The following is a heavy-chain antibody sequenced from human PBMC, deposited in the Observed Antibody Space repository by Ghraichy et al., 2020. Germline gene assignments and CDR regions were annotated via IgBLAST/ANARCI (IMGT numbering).Heavy chain of an antibody. D-gene: IGHD3-10*01. CDR3: ARDFPNYYGSGSLFGDAFDI. CDR2: ISYDGSNK. CDR1: GFTFSSYA. V-gene: IGHV3-30*04. J-gene: IGHJ3*02. Sequence: GESLNISCAASGFTFSSYAMHWVRQAPGKGLEWVAVISYDGSNKYYADSVKGRFTISRDNSKNTLYLQMNSLRAEDTAVYYCARDFPNYYGSGSLFGDAFDIWGQGTMVTVSS.